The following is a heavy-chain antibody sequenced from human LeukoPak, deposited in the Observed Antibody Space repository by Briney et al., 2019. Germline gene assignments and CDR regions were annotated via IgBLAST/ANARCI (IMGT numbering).Heavy chain of an antibody. Sequence: SETLSLTCAVYGGSFSGYYWSWIRQPPGKGLEWIGEINHSGSTNYNPSLKSRVTISVDTSKNQFSLKLSSVTAADTAVYYCARDVGGDCVEYNWFDPWGQGTLVTVSS. CDR3: ARDVGGDCVEYNWFDP. J-gene: IGHJ5*02. D-gene: IGHD2-21*02. CDR2: INHSGST. CDR1: GGSFSGYY. V-gene: IGHV4-34*01.